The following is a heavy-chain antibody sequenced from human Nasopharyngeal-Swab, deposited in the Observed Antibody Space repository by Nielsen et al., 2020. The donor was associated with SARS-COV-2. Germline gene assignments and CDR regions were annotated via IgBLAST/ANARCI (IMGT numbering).Heavy chain of an antibody. J-gene: IGHJ4*02. CDR3: ARAEMRTTVTTYWNY. Sequence: SVKVSCKASGGTFSSYAISWVRQAPGQGLEWMGGIIPIFGTANYAQKFQGRVTITADESTSTAYMELSSLRSEDTAVYYCARAEMRTTVTTYWNYWGRGTLVTVSS. CDR2: IIPIFGTA. CDR1: GGTFSSYA. V-gene: IGHV1-69*13. D-gene: IGHD4-17*01.